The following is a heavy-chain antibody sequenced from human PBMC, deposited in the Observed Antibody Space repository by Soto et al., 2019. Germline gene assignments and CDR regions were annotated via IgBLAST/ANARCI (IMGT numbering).Heavy chain of an antibody. CDR3: AGAWFGLSSDGPRGYYRMDV. CDR1: GGTLSRKA. V-gene: IGHV1-69*06. Sequence: QVQLVQSGAAVTKPGSSVKVTCKASGGTLSRKAINWVRQAPGQGLEWVGGIIPILGTPNYAQRFRGRVTITADKSTNTASMELSSLTSEDTAVYFCAGAWFGLSSDGPRGYYRMDVWGQGTTVTVSS. CDR2: IIPILGTP. J-gene: IGHJ6*02. D-gene: IGHD3-10*01.